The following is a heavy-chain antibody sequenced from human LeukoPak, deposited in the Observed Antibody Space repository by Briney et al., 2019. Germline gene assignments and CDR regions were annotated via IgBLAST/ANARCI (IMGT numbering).Heavy chain of an antibody. CDR3: ARGGDGYNSNYFDY. J-gene: IGHJ4*02. V-gene: IGHV1-69*05. CDR1: GGTFSSYA. Sequence: SVKVSCKASGGTFSSYAISWVRQAPGQGLEWMGGIIPIFGTANYAQKFQGRVTITTDESTSTAYMELSSMRSEDTAVYYCARGGDGYNSNYFDYWGQGTLVTVSS. CDR2: IIPIFGTA. D-gene: IGHD5-24*01.